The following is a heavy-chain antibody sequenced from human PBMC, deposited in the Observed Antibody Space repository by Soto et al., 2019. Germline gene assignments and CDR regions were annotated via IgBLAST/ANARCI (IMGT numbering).Heavy chain of an antibody. CDR3: ARTSAAGKYYYGMDV. J-gene: IGHJ6*02. Sequence: PGESLKISCKGSGYSFTSYWIGWVRQMPGKGLEWMGIIYPGDSDTRYSPSFQGQVTISADKSISTAYLQWSSLKASDTAMYYCARTSAAGKYYYGMDVWGPGTLVTVSS. D-gene: IGHD6-13*01. CDR1: GYSFTSYW. CDR2: IYPGDSDT. V-gene: IGHV5-51*01.